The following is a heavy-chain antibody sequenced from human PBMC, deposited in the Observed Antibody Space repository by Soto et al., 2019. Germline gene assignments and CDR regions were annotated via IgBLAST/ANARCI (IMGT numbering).Heavy chain of an antibody. J-gene: IGHJ6*02. CDR1: GFTFSSYA. V-gene: IGHV3-23*01. D-gene: IGHD2-2*01. CDR2: ISGSGGTT. CDR3: AKHETSPDFYYYYGVDV. Sequence: GGSLRLSCAGSGFTFSSYAMSWVRQAPGMXLEWVATISGSGGTTYSADSVKGRFTISRDNSKNSLYLQMNSLRAEDTAVYYCAKHETSPDFYYYYGVDVWGQGTTVTVSS.